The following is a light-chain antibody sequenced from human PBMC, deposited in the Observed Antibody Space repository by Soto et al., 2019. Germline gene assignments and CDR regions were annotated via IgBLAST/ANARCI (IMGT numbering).Light chain of an antibody. CDR2: SAS. V-gene: IGKV3-20*01. CDR1: QSVGSSY. J-gene: IGKJ4*01. CDR3: QQYGSSPPLT. Sequence: EIVLTQSPGTLSLSPGERATLSCRASQSVGSSYVAWYQQRPGQAPRLLIYSASSRATGIPDRFSGSGSGTDFTLTISRLEPEDFAVYYCQQYGSSPPLTFGGGTKVEIK.